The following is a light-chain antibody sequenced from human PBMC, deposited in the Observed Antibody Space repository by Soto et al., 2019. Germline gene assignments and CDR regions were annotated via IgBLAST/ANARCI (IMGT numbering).Light chain of an antibody. CDR2: GAS. V-gene: IGKV3-20*01. Sequence: EIVLTQSPGTLSLSPGERATLSCRASQRVSSSYLAWYQQKPGQAPRLLIYGASSRATGIPDRFSGSGSGTDFTLTISRLEPEDFAVYYCQQYGRSPSTFGGGTNVDIK. CDR1: QRVSSSY. CDR3: QQYGRSPST. J-gene: IGKJ4*01.